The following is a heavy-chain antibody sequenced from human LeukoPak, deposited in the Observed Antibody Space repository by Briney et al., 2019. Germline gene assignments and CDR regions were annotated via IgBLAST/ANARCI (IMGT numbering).Heavy chain of an antibody. V-gene: IGHV4-39*07. J-gene: IGHJ5*02. CDR2: LYYSGST. Sequence: PSETLSLTCTVSGGSISSSGYSWGWIRQPPGKGLEWIGSLYYSGSTYYNPSLKSRVTISLDTSKHQFSLKLSSVTAADTAVYFCASSAYYYDSDIYPRPNWFDPWGQGTLVTVSS. D-gene: IGHD3-10*01. CDR3: ASSAYYYDSDIYPRPNWFDP. CDR1: GGSISSSGYS.